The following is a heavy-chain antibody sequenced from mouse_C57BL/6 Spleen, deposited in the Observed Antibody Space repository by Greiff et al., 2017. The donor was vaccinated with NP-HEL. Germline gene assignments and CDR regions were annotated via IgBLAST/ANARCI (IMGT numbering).Heavy chain of an antibody. J-gene: IGHJ2*01. D-gene: IGHD4-1*01. CDR3: ARSGLGPEYYFDY. CDR2: IDPSDSYT. V-gene: IGHV1-50*01. CDR1: GYTFTSYW. Sequence: QVQLQQPGAELVKPGASVKLSCKASGYTFTSYWMQWVKQRPGQGLEWIGEIDPSDSYTNYNQKFKGKATLTVETSSSTDYMQLSSLTSEDSAVYYCARSGLGPEYYFDYWGQGTTLTVSS.